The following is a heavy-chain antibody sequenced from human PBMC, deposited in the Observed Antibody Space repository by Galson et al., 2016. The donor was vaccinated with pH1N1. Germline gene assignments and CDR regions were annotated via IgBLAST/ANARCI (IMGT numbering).Heavy chain of an antibody. Sequence: SLRLSCAASGFTFSDYYVDWVRQAPGKGLEWVGRARDKPNSYTTEYAVSVKGRFTISSDDSKNSLYLQMNSLKTEDTAVYYCASRIDTGVDYWGQGTLVTVSS. CDR2: ARDKPNSYTT. D-gene: IGHD5-18*01. CDR1: GFTFSDYY. V-gene: IGHV3-72*01. J-gene: IGHJ4*02. CDR3: ASRIDTGVDY.